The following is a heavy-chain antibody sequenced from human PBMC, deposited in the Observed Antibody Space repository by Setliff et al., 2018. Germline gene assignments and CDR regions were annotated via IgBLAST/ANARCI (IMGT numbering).Heavy chain of an antibody. CDR1: GGSVTSHY. J-gene: IGHJ6*03. CDR3: ARAPSGTGFYHFFSYMDV. D-gene: IGHD1-7*01. Sequence: SETLSLTCTVSGGSVTSHYWSWIRQPPGKGLEWIGFIFYSGDTNSHPSLKSRVTMTGDASINTAFMELTGLTSDDTAVYYCARAPSGTGFYHFFSYMDVWGKGTTVTVSS. V-gene: IGHV4-59*02. CDR2: IFYSGDT.